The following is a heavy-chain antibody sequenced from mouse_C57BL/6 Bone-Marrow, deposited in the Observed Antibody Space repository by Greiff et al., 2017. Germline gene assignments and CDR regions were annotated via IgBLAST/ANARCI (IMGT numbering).Heavy chain of an antibody. Sequence: VQLQQSGPGLVAPSQSLSITCTVSGFSLTSYGVSWVRQPPGKGLEWLGVIWGDGSTKYHSALISRLSISKDNSKSQVFLKLNSLQTDDTATYYCAKQRGWLPYWYFDVWGTGTTVTVSS. J-gene: IGHJ1*03. CDR1: GFSLTSYG. CDR3: AKQRGWLPYWYFDV. V-gene: IGHV2-3*01. CDR2: IWGDGST. D-gene: IGHD2-3*01.